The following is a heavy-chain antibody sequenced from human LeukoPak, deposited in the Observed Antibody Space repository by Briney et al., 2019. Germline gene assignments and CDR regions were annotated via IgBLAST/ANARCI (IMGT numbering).Heavy chain of an antibody. J-gene: IGHJ4*02. D-gene: IGHD6-19*01. Sequence: PSETLSLTCTVSGGSISSYYWSWIRQPAEKGLEWIGRIYTSGSTNYNPSLKSRVTMSVDTSKNQFSLKLSSVTAADTAVYYCAGGYSSGWYGDYWGQGTLVTVSS. V-gene: IGHV4-4*07. CDR3: AGGYSSGWYGDY. CDR1: GGSISSYY. CDR2: IYTSGST.